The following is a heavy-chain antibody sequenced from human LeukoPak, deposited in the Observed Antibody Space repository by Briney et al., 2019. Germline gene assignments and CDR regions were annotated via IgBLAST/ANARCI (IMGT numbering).Heavy chain of an antibody. CDR3: EAVYDSGGYYLGYMDV. Sequence: GGSLRLSCAASGFTVSSNYMSWVRQAPGKGLEWVSVIYSGGSTYYADSVKGRFTISRDSSKNTLYLQMNSLRAEDTAVYYCEAVYDSGGYYLGYMDVWGKGTTVSVSS. V-gene: IGHV3-53*01. D-gene: IGHD3-22*01. CDR2: IYSGGST. J-gene: IGHJ6*03. CDR1: GFTVSSNY.